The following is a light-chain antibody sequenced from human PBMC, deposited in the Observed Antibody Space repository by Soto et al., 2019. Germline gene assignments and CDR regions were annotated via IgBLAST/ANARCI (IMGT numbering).Light chain of an antibody. J-gene: IGKJ1*01. Sequence: EIVLTQSPGTLSLSPGERATLSCRASQSVSSSYLAWYQQKPGQAPRRLIYGASSRATGIPDRFSDSGSGTDFTLTISRLEPEDFAVYYCQQYGSSPWTFGQGTKVEIK. V-gene: IGKV3-20*01. CDR3: QQYGSSPWT. CDR2: GAS. CDR1: QSVSSSY.